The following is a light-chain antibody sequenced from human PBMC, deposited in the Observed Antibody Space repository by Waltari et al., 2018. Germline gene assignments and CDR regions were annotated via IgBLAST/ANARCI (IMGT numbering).Light chain of an antibody. CDR2: WAS. CDR3: QQYYRSRT. CDR1: QSVFYRYDNKNY. Sequence: DLVMTQSPVSLAVALGDRATIDWRYSQSVFYRYDNKNYLAWYQPKPGQPPKLLFYWASTRESGVPDRFSASGSGTDFTLTINNLQAEDVAVYYCQQYYRSRTFGQGTKVEIK. J-gene: IGKJ1*01. V-gene: IGKV4-1*01.